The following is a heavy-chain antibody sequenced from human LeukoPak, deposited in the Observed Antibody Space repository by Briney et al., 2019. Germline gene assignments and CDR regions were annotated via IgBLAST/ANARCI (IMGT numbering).Heavy chain of an antibody. CDR2: INPNSGGT. CDR1: GYTFTGYY. D-gene: IGHD2-15*01. CDR3: ARGPIVVAVV. V-gene: IGHV1-2*02. Sequence: ASVKVSCKASGYTFTGYYIHWVRQAPGQGLEWLGWINPNSGGTNYAQKFQGRVTMTTDTSISTAYMELSRLRSEDTAVYYCARGPIVVAVVWGQGTLVTVSS. J-gene: IGHJ4*02.